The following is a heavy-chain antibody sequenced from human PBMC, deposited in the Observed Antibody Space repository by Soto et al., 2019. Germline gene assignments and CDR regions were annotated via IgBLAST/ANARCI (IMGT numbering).Heavy chain of an antibody. Sequence: EVHLVESGGGLVKPGGSLRLSCAVSGFIFSGCTMNWVRQAPGKGLEWVSSISPSTSHIYYADSVKGRFTISRDNAKNSLFLQMNSLRAEDTAVYYCSGCSGGACHQNYGMDVWGQGTTVTVSS. D-gene: IGHD2-15*01. CDR1: GFIFSGCT. CDR3: SGCSGGACHQNYGMDV. CDR2: ISPSTSHI. J-gene: IGHJ6*02. V-gene: IGHV3-21*01.